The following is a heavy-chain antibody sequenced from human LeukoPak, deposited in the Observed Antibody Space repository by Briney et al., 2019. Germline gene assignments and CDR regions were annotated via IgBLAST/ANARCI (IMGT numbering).Heavy chain of an antibody. V-gene: IGHV3-23*01. CDR2: ISGGDVCT. J-gene: IGHJ4*02. CDR3: AKDTNTYYDFWSGYSLHHDY. CDR1: GLTFSSYA. D-gene: IGHD3-3*01. Sequence: PGGSLRLSCAASGLTFSSYAMSWVRQAPGKGLEWVSAISGGDVCTYYADSVKGRFTISRDNSKNTLFLQMNSLRAEDTAVYYCAKDTNTYYDFWSGYSLHHDYWGQGTLVTVSS.